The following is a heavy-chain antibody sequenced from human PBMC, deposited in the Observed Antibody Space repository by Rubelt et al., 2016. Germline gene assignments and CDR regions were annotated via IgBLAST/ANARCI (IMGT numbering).Heavy chain of an antibody. CDR2: IRRGGDT. Sequence: GSGGGLVQPGGSLRLSCAASGFTFTTHGMSWVRQAPGKGLEWVSSIRRGGDTYYADSVKGRFTISRDNAKNSLYLQMNSLRAEDTAVYYCAGSDRGGWYFDAFDIWGQGTMVTVSS. CDR1: GFTFTTHG. J-gene: IGHJ3*02. CDR3: AGSDRGGWYFDAFDI. D-gene: IGHD6-19*01. V-gene: IGHV3-23*01.